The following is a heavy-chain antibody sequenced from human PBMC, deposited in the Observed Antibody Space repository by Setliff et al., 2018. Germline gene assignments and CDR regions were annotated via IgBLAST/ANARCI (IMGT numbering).Heavy chain of an antibody. V-gene: IGHV4-30-4*08. J-gene: IGHJ4*02. CDR1: GGSISSGDYY. Sequence: SETLSLTCTVSGGSISSGDYYWSWIRQPPGKGLEWIGYIYSSGSTYYNPSLKSRVSISVDTSKNQFSLKLSTVTAADTAVYYCARESRYYYDNLGTLDYWGQGTLVTVSS. D-gene: IGHD3-22*01. CDR3: ARESRYYYDNLGTLDY. CDR2: IYSSGST.